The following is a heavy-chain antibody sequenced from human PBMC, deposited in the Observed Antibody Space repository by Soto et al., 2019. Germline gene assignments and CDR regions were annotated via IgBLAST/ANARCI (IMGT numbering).Heavy chain of an antibody. CDR2: XNXXXRXT. CDR3: ASEIDATTATSLEY. CDR1: EHLFLELV. V-gene: IGHV1-3*01. J-gene: IGHJ4*02. D-gene: IGHD4-17*01. Sequence: ASLQVSWKPCEHLFLELVRLSVRQGHGQGLEWMXWXNXXXRXTXXXQXXQXRVTMTWDTSASTAYMELRSLRSEDTAIYYCASEIDATTATSLEYSGQGTLVGVS.